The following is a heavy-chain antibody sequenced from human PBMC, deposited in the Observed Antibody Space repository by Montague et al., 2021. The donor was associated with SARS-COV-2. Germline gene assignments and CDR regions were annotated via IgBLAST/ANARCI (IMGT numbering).Heavy chain of an antibody. J-gene: IGHJ6*02. Sequence: SETLSLTCTVSGGSISNYYWTWIRQPAGKGLEWIGRLYTSGSTTYNPSLKGRVTMSVDTSKNQFSLNVTSVTAADTATYYCARESGYSSGWRYYYVMDVWGQGTTVTVS. CDR2: LYTSGST. V-gene: IGHV4-4*07. CDR1: GGSISNYY. CDR3: ARESGYSSGWRYYYVMDV. D-gene: IGHD6-19*01.